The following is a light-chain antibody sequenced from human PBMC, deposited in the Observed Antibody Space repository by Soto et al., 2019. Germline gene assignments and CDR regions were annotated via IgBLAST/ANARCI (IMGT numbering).Light chain of an antibody. J-gene: IGKJ1*01. CDR1: QSVRNNY. CDR3: QQYNNWPRT. CDR2: DAS. V-gene: IGKV3-11*01. Sequence: ENVSTQSPGTLSLSPGERATLSCRASQSVRNNYLAWYQQKPGQAPRLLISDASNRATGIPARFSGSGSGTDFTLTISSLEPEDFAVYYCQQYNNWPRTLGQGTKVDIK.